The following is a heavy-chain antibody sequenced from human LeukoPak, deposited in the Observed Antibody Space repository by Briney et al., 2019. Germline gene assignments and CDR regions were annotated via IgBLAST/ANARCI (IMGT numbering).Heavy chain of an antibody. J-gene: IGHJ5*02. D-gene: IGHD2-15*01. Sequence: PGGSLRLSCAASGFTFSSYSMNWVRHAPGKGLEWVSSISTSSSYIYYADSVKGRFTISRDNAKNSLYLQMNSLRAEDTAVYYCAREEDRKAESFDPWGQGTLVTVSS. CDR1: GFTFSSYS. CDR2: ISTSSSYI. V-gene: IGHV3-21*01. CDR3: AREEDRKAESFDP.